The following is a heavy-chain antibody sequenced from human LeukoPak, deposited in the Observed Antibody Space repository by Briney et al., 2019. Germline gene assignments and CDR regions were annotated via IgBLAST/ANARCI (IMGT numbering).Heavy chain of an antibody. CDR1: GYTFTGYY. CDR2: INPNSGGT. V-gene: IGHV1-2*02. Sequence: GASVKVSCKASGYTFTGYYMHWVRQVPGQGLEWMGWINPNSGGTNYAQKFQGRVTMTRDTSISTAYMELSSVTAADTAVYYCARGGKLPSLAAFDIWGQGTMVTVSS. J-gene: IGHJ3*02. D-gene: IGHD1-26*01. CDR3: ARGGKLPSLAAFDI.